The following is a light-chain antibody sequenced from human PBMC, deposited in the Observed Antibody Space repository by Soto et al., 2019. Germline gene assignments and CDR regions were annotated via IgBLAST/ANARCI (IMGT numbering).Light chain of an antibody. V-gene: IGKV3-20*01. J-gene: IGKJ4*01. CDR1: QSVSSSY. CDR3: QQYGSSPPLT. Sequence: EIVLTQSPGTLSVSPGERATLSCRASQSVSSSYLAWYQQKPGQAPRLLIYGASNRATGIPDRFSGSGSVTDFTLTISRMEPEDFAVYYCQQYGSSPPLTFGGGTKVEIK. CDR2: GAS.